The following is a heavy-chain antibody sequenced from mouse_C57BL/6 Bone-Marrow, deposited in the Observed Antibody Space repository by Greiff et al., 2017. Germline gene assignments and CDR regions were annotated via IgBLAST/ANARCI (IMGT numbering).Heavy chain of an antibody. Sequence: VMLVESGAELVRPGTSVKVSCKASGYAFTNYLIEWVKQRPGQGLEWIGVINPGSGGTNYNEKFKGKATLTADKSSSTAYMQLSSLTSEDSAVYFCARLCYYGSRGDYYAMDYWGQGTSVTVSS. D-gene: IGHD1-1*01. CDR1: GYAFTNYL. J-gene: IGHJ4*01. CDR3: ARLCYYGSRGDYYAMDY. V-gene: IGHV1-54*01. CDR2: INPGSGGT.